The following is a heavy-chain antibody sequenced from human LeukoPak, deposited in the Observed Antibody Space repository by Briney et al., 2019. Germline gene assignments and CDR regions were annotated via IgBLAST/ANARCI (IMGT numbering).Heavy chain of an antibody. CDR1: GGSISSGDYY. V-gene: IGHV4-30-4*01. J-gene: IGHJ6*02. CDR2: IYYSGST. D-gene: IGHD3-3*01. Sequence: SETLSLTCTVSGGSISSGDYYWGWIRQPPGKGLEWIGYIYYSGSTYYNPSLKSRVTISVDTSKNQFSLKLSSVTAADTAVYYCARGPGYDFWSGSTWYYYYGMDVWGQGTTVTVSS. CDR3: ARGPGYDFWSGSTWYYYYGMDV.